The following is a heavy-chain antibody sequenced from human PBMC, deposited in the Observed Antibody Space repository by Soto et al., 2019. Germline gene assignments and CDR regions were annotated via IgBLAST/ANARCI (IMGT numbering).Heavy chain of an antibody. D-gene: IGHD3-3*01. CDR1: GFTFDDYA. CDR3: AKDSGRYDYYALAV. V-gene: IGHV3-9*01. J-gene: IGHJ6*02. Sequence: QAGGSLRLSCEASGFTFDDYAMHWVRQAPGKGLEWVSGISWNGDTMVYADSVRGRSTISRDNSKNSLYLQMTSLRREDTAMYYCAKDSGRYDYYALAVWGQGTTVTVSS. CDR2: ISWNGDTM.